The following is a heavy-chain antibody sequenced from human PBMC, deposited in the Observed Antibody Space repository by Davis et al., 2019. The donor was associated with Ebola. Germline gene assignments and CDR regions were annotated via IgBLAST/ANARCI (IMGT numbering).Heavy chain of an antibody. CDR2: ISTDSIYT. CDR1: RFPFSNAW. CDR3: ARDVLHKNWFDP. Sequence: GESLKISCVASRFPFSNAWMSWVRQAPGKGLEWVSFISTDSIYTNYADSVKGRFTISRDNAKNSLYLQMDSLRAEDTAMYYCARDVLHKNWFDPWGQGTLVTVSS. V-gene: IGHV3-11*06. J-gene: IGHJ5*02.